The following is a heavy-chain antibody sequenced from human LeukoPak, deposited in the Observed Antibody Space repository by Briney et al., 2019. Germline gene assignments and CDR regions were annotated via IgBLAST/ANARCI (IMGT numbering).Heavy chain of an antibody. Sequence: GASVKVSCKASGYTFTSYGISWVRQAPGQGLEWMGWISAYNGNTNYAQKLQGRVTMTTGTSTSTAYMELRSLRSDDTAVYYCARARGYSSSWFYFDYWGQGTLVTVSS. CDR2: ISAYNGNT. D-gene: IGHD6-13*01. V-gene: IGHV1-18*01. J-gene: IGHJ4*02. CDR1: GYTFTSYG. CDR3: ARARGYSSSWFYFDY.